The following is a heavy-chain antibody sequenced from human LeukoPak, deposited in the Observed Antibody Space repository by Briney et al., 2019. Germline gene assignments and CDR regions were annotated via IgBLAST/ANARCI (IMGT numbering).Heavy chain of an antibody. CDR1: GGSISSSSYY. J-gene: IGHJ4*02. CDR2: IYYSGST. Sequence: SETLSLTCTVSGGSISSSSYYWGWIRQPPGKGLEWIGTIYYSGSTYYDPSLKSRVAISVDTSKNQFSLKLSSVTAADTAVYYCASGPYSSPPTVDYWGQGTLVTVSS. CDR3: ASGPYSSPPTVDY. V-gene: IGHV4-39*01. D-gene: IGHD6-13*01.